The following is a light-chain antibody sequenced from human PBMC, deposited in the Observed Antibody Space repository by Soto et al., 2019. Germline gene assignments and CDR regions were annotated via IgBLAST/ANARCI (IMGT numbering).Light chain of an antibody. CDR2: DVS. J-gene: IGLJ2*01. CDR3: SSYTSNSTLDA. CDR1: SSEIGGYNY. V-gene: IGLV2-14*01. Sequence: QSALTQPASVSGSPGQSITISCTGTSSEIGGYNYVAWYQQHPGKAPKLIIYDVSNRPSGVSNRFSGSKSGNTASLTISGLQAEDEAEYYFSSYTSNSTLDALGGGTKVTVL.